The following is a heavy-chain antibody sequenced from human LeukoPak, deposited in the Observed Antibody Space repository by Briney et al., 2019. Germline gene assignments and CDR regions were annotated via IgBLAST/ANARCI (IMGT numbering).Heavy chain of an antibody. J-gene: IGHJ5*01. CDR1: GFTFSSYS. Sequence: GGSLRLSCAASGFTFSSYSMNWVRQAPGKGLEWVANIKQDGREKYYADSVRGRFTISRDDGKKSLYLQMDSLRVDDTAVYYCAGERPSSSWYDFWGQGTLVTVSS. CDR2: IKQDGREK. CDR3: AGERPSSSWYDF. V-gene: IGHV3-7*01. D-gene: IGHD6-13*01.